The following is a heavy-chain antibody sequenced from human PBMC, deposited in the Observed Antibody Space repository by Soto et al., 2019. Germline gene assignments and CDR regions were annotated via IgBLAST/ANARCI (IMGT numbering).Heavy chain of an antibody. J-gene: IGHJ6*02. CDR2: MYNTGST. V-gene: IGHV4-59*01. Sequence: SETLPHTCTVSGGSISSYYWSWIRQPTGKGLEWIGYMYNTGSTIYNPSLKSRVTISVDTSKNQFSLKLNSVTAADTAVYYCARDLWGYCGADCYPLDVWGQGTTVTVSS. CDR3: ARDLWGYCGADCYPLDV. D-gene: IGHD2-21*02. CDR1: GGSISSYY.